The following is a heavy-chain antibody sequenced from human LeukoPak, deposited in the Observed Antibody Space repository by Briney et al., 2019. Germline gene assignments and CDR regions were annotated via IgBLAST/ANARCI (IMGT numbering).Heavy chain of an antibody. CDR2: INWNGGST. D-gene: IGHD2-21*02. CDR1: GFTFGNYG. Sequence: PGGSLRLSCAASGFTFGNYGMSWVRHAPGKGLEWVSGINWNGGSTGYADSVEGRFTISRDNAKNSQYLQVNSLRVEDTALYYCARAQTYGDSRLLLDYWGQGTLVTVSS. V-gene: IGHV3-20*04. CDR3: ARAQTYGDSRLLLDY. J-gene: IGHJ4*02.